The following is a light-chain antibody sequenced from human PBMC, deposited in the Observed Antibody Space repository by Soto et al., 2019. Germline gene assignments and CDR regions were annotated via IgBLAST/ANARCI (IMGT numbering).Light chain of an antibody. CDR3: SSYTDSSNYV. Sequence: QLVLTQPASVSGSPGQSITISCTGTSSDLAIYNYVSWYQQQPGKAPKLMIYQVTNRPSGVSNRFSGSRSGNTASLTISGLQAEDVADYYCSSYTDSSNYVFGTGTKLTVL. CDR1: SSDLAIYNY. CDR2: QVT. V-gene: IGLV2-14*01. J-gene: IGLJ1*01.